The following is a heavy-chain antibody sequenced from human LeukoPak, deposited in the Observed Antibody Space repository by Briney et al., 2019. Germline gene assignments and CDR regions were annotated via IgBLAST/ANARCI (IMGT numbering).Heavy chain of an antibody. CDR3: ARDKQLLWFGELGGYYYMDV. V-gene: IGHV3-48*01. Sequence: PGGSLRLSCAASGFTFSSYWMSWVRQAPGKGLEWVSYISSSSSTIYYADSVKGRFTISRDNAKNSLYLQMNSLRAEDTAVYYCARDKQLLWFGELGGYYYMDVWGKGTSVTVSS. J-gene: IGHJ6*03. CDR1: GFTFSSYW. D-gene: IGHD3-10*01. CDR2: ISSSSSTI.